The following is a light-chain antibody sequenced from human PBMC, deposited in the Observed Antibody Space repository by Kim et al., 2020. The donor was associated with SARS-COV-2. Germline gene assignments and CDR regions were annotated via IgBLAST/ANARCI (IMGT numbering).Light chain of an antibody. CDR1: ELGDKY. Sequence: SYELTQPPSVSVSPGQTASITCSGDELGDKYIFWYQQRPGQSPVLVVYQDTKRPSGIPERFSGSNSGNTATLTISGTQAMDEADYYCQAWDISTVVFGGGTQLTVL. CDR2: QDT. V-gene: IGLV3-1*01. CDR3: QAWDISTVV. J-gene: IGLJ3*02.